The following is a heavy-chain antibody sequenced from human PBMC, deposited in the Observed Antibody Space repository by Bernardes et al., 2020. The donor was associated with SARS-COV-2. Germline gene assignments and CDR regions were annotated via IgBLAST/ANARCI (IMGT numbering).Heavy chain of an antibody. Sequence: GGSLRLSCAASGFTFSSYGMHWVRQAPGKGLEWVAVIWYDGSNKYYADSVKGRFTISRDNSKNTLYLQMNSLRAEDTAVYYCARDLSGYYGMDVWGQGTTVTVSS. D-gene: IGHD3-10*01. J-gene: IGHJ6*02. CDR2: IWYDGSNK. CDR1: GFTFSSYG. V-gene: IGHV3-33*01. CDR3: ARDLSGYYGMDV.